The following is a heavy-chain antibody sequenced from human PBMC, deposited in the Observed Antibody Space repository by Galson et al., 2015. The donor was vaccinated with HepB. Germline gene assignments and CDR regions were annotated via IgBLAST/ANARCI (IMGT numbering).Heavy chain of an antibody. CDR2: VLSSGSA. V-gene: IGHV4-39*06. CDR1: GDSIGRSSSY. J-gene: IGHJ4*02. D-gene: IGHD5-24*01. CDR3: ARLRFERWLQGRGLVDS. Sequence: ETLSLTCTVSGDSIGRSSSYWGWIRQPPGKGLEWIGSVLSSGSAYYNSSLRSRISVSLATSKNQFPLSLRSVTAADTAVYYCARLRFERWLQGRGLVDSWGQGTLVTVSS.